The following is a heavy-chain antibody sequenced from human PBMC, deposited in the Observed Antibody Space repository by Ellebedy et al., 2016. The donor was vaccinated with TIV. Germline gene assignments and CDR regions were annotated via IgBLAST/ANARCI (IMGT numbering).Heavy chain of an antibody. J-gene: IGHJ4*02. D-gene: IGHD6-13*01. CDR3: ATSATFIAGGRADY. Sequence: AASVKVSCKASGYDFGSYSIAWVRQAPGQAPEWMGGISAYDRNTHYAQRLQDRVTMTTDTSTSTAYMELRSLRSDDTAVYYCATSATFIAGGRADYWGQGTLVTASS. V-gene: IGHV1-18*01. CDR1: GYDFGSYS. CDR2: ISAYDRNT.